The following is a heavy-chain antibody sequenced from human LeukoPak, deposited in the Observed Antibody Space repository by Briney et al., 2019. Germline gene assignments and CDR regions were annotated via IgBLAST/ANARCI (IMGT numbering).Heavy chain of an antibody. V-gene: IGHV3-30*02. J-gene: IGHJ4*02. Sequence: GGSLRLSCAASGFTFSSYGMHWVRQAPGKGLEWVAFIRYDGSNKYYADSVKGRFTISRDNSKNTLYLQMNSLRAEDTAVYYCAREYYYSSGNFYNRIDYWGQGTLVTVSS. CDR3: AREYYYSSGNFYNRIDY. D-gene: IGHD3-10*01. CDR2: IRYDGSNK. CDR1: GFTFSSYG.